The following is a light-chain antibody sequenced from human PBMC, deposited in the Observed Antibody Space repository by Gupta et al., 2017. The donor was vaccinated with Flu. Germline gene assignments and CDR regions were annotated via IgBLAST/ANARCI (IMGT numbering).Light chain of an antibody. J-gene: IGKJ4*01. CDR2: DTS. CDR1: QSVGNF. CDR3: QQRSNWPPSLT. V-gene: IGKV3-11*01. Sequence: EVVLTQSPATLSLAPGERVTLSCRASQSVGNFLAWYQQRPGQAPRLLIYDTSNRATGVPARFTGSGSGTDFSLTISSLEPEDGAVYYCQQRSNWPPSLTVGGGTKVEI.